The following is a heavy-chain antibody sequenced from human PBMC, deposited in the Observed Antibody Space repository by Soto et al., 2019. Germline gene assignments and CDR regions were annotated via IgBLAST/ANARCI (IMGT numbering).Heavy chain of an antibody. Sequence: ASVKVSCKASGYTFSSYSMHWVRQAPGQRLEWMGWINAGYGNTKSSQKFQDRVTISRDTSASTAYMELTSLRSEDTAVYYCARDTGDGTFDFWGQGTLVTAPQ. CDR1: GYTFSSYS. J-gene: IGHJ4*02. V-gene: IGHV1-3*01. CDR3: ARDTGDGTFDF. CDR2: INAGYGNT. D-gene: IGHD7-27*01.